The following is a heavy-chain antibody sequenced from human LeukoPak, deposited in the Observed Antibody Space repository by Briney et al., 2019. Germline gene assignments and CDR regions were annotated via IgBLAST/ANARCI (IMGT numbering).Heavy chain of an antibody. J-gene: IGHJ5*02. Sequence: ASVKVSCKASGYTFTGYYMHWVRQAPGQGLEWMGIINPTDGSAGFAQKFQGRVTMTRDMSTSTVYMEVRSLRSEDTAVYYCARGHGSGYTNWFDPWGQGTLVTVSS. D-gene: IGHD3-10*01. CDR2: INPTDGSA. CDR3: ARGHGSGYTNWFDP. V-gene: IGHV1-46*01. CDR1: GYTFTGYY.